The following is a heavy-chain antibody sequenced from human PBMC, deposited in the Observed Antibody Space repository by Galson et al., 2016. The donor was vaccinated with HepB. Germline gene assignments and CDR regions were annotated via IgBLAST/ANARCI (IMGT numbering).Heavy chain of an antibody. D-gene: IGHD3-10*01. V-gene: IGHV3-7*01. CDR1: GFALSNYW. J-gene: IGHJ4*02. CDR3: VTLRGAL. Sequence: SLRLSCAASGFALSNYWINWVRQGPGKGLEWVANINKDGRQKYYVDSVKGRFTISRDNADNSLSLEMNSLRAEDTAVYYCVTLRGALWGQGALVTVSS. CDR2: INKDGRQK.